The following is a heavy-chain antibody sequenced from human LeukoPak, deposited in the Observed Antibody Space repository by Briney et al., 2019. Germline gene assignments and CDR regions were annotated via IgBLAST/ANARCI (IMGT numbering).Heavy chain of an antibody. D-gene: IGHD1-26*01. Sequence: GGSLRLSCVASGFTFSDYYMNWIRQAPGKGLEWVSYITTSGSTIYYIDSVKGRFTISRDNAKNSLYLQMNSLRAEDTAVYYCARDPTTGIVWGQGTLVTVSS. CDR1: GFTFSDYY. J-gene: IGHJ4*02. CDR3: ARDPTTGIV. V-gene: IGHV3-11*04. CDR2: ITTSGSTI.